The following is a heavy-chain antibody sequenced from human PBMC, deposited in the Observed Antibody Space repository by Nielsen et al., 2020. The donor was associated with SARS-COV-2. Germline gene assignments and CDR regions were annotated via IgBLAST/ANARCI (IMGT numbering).Heavy chain of an antibody. CDR3: AREEWLRGYYYYGMDV. CDR2: ISWNSGSI. D-gene: IGHD5-12*01. CDR1: GFTFDDHA. J-gene: IGHJ6*02. V-gene: IGHV3-9*01. Sequence: SLKISCAASGFTFDDHAMHWVRQAPGKGLEWVSGISWNSGSIGYADSVKGRFTISRDNAKNSLYLQMNSLRAEDTALYYCAREEWLRGYYYYGMDVWGQGTTVTVSS.